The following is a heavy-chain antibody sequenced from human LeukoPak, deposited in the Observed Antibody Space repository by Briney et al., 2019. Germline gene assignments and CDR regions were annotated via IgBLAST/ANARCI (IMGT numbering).Heavy chain of an antibody. CDR1: GGSISSYY. J-gene: IGHJ6*02. Sequence: IPSETLSLTCTVSGGSISSYYWSWIRQPPGKGLEWTGYIYYSGSTNYNPSLKSRVTISVDTSKNQFSLKLSSVTAADTAVYYCARGLGYCSSTSCYLPHVWGQGTTVTVSS. V-gene: IGHV4-59*01. D-gene: IGHD2-2*01. CDR3: ARGLGYCSSTSCYLPHV. CDR2: IYYSGST.